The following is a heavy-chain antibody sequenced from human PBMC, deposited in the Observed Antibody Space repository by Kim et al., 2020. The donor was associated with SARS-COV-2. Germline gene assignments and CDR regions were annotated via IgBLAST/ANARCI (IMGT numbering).Heavy chain of an antibody. Sequence: SETLSLTCAVSGGSISSSNWWSWVRQPPGKGLEWIGEIYHSGSTNYNPSLKSRVTISVDKSKNQFSLKLSSVTAADTAVYYCASLAFRSSSWTAPPHADYWGQGTLVTVSS. D-gene: IGHD6-13*01. J-gene: IGHJ4*02. CDR3: ASLAFRSSSWTAPPHADY. CDR1: GGSISSSNW. V-gene: IGHV4-4*02. CDR2: IYHSGST.